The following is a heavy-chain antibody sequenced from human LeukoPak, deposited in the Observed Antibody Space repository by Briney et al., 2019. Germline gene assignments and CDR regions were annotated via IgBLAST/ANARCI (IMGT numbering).Heavy chain of an antibody. V-gene: IGHV4-39*01. CDR2: IYYSGST. Sequence: SETLSLTCTVSGGSISSSSYYWGWIRQPPGKGLEWIGSIYYSGSTYYNPSLKSRVTISVDTSKNQFSLKLSSVTAADTAVYYCARHVFASGSYRDYWGQGTLVTVSS. CDR3: ARHVFASGSYRDY. J-gene: IGHJ4*02. CDR1: GGSISSSSYY. D-gene: IGHD3-10*01.